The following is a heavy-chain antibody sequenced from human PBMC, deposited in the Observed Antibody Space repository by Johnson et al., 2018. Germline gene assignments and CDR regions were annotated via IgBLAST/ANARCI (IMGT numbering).Heavy chain of an antibody. CDR3: AKDGRLEWYEDAFDI. D-gene: IGHD3-3*01. CDR1: GFTFSSYG. V-gene: IGHV3-30*18. J-gene: IGHJ3*02. CDR2: ISYDGSNK. Sequence: QVQLVQSGGGVVQPGRSLRLSCAASGFTFSSYGMHWVRQAPGKGLAWVAVISYDGSNKYYADSGKGRFTISRDNSKNTLYLQMNSLRAEDTAVYYCAKDGRLEWYEDAFDIWGQGTMVTVSS.